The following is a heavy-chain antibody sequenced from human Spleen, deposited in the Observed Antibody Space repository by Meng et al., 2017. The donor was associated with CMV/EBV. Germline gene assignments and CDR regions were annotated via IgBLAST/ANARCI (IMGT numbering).Heavy chain of an antibody. CDR2: IYRGDMT. CDR3: AKTLNGYGGEDS. V-gene: IGHV3-53*01. D-gene: IGHD5-18*01. J-gene: IGHJ4*02. Sequence: GESLKISCAASGFSVTGHYMTWVRQAPGKGLDWVSVIYRGDMTYYADSVRGRFTISRDSSKNTLYLQMSGLRVEDTARYYCAKTLNGYGGEDSWGQGTLVTVSS. CDR1: GFSVTGHY.